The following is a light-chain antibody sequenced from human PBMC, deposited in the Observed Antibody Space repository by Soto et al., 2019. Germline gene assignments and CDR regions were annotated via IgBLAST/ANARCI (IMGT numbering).Light chain of an antibody. J-gene: IGLJ2*01. V-gene: IGLV2-23*01. CDR2: EGT. CDR1: SSDVGSYNL. Sequence: QSALTQPASVSGSPGQSITLSCTGTSSDVGSYNLVSWYQLHPGKAPKLMIYEGTKRPSGVSNRFSGSKSGSTASLTISGLHAEHEADYYCCSYAGSSSYVVFGGGTKVTVL. CDR3: CSYAGSSSYVV.